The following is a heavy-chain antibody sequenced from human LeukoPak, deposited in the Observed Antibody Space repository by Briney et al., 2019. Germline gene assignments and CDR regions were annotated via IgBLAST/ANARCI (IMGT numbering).Heavy chain of an antibody. J-gene: IGHJ4*02. V-gene: IGHV3-7*01. CDR2: IKEDGGEK. CDR1: GVTFSNYW. D-gene: IGHD6-13*01. Sequence: GGSLRLSCTASGVTFSNYWMSWVRRALGKGLEWVANIKEDGGEKNYVDSVRGRFTITRDNSRNSLYLQMNSLRGEDTAVYYCATERRGSSTSDGKEAFDFWGQGTLVTVSS. CDR3: ATERRGSSTSDGKEAFDF.